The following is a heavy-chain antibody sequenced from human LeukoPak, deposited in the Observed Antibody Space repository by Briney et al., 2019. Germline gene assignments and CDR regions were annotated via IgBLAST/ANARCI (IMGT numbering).Heavy chain of an antibody. CDR1: GFTFRSHD. V-gene: IGHV3-23*01. CDR3: AKDPMVVAARGER. J-gene: IGHJ4*02. CDR2: ISASGGST. D-gene: IGHD2-15*01. Sequence: PGGSLRLSCAASGFTFRSHDMSWVRQAPGKGLEWVSGISASGGSTFYADSVKGRFTISRDNSKNTLYLQMNSLRAEDTAVYYCAKDPMVVAARGERWGQGTLVTVSS.